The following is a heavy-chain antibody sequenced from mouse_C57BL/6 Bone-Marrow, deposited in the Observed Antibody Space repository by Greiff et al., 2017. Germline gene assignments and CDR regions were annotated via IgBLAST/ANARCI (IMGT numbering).Heavy chain of an antibody. D-gene: IGHD1-1*01. CDR1: GYALRSSW. CDR3: AKGYYYGSSHNWYFDV. J-gene: IGHJ1*03. CDR2: IYPGDGDT. Sequence: VQLQQSGPELVKPGASVKISCKASGYALRSSWMNWVKQRPGKGLEWIGRIYPGDGDTNYNGKFKGKATLTAAKSSSTAYMQLSSLTSEDSAVYFCAKGYYYGSSHNWYFDVWGTGTTGTVSS. V-gene: IGHV1-82*01.